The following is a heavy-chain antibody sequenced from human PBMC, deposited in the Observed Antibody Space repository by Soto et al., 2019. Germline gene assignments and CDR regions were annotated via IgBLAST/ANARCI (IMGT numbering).Heavy chain of an antibody. CDR3: ASTHLAYCGGDCYSRFDY. D-gene: IGHD2-21*02. Sequence: QVQLVQSGAEGKKPGSSVKVSCKASGGTFSSYAISWVRQAPGQGLEWMGGIIPIFGTANYAQKFQGRVTITADESTSTAYMELSSLRSEDTAEYYCASTHLAYCGGDCYSRFDYWGQGTLDTVSS. J-gene: IGHJ4*02. CDR1: GGTFSSYA. CDR2: IIPIFGTA. V-gene: IGHV1-69*12.